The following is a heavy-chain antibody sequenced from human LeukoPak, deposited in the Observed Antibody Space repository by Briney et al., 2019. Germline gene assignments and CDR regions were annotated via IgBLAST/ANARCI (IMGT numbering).Heavy chain of an antibody. D-gene: IGHD2-21*01. J-gene: IGHJ5*02. CDR3: ARDAGGGDS. Sequence: SETLSLTCTVSGDSISSYYWSWIRQPPGKGLEWIGYIYYTGSTNYNPSLKSRVSISVDTSKNQFSLKLSSVTAADTAVYYCARDAGGGDSWGQGTLVTVSS. V-gene: IGHV4-59*01. CDR1: GDSISSYY. CDR2: IYYTGST.